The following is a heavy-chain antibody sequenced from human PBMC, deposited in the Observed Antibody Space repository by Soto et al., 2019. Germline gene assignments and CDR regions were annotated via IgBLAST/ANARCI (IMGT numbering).Heavy chain of an antibody. Sequence: EVQLVESGGGLVQPGGSLRLSCAASGFTFSSYWMSWVRQAPGKGLEWVANIKQDGSEKYYVDSVKGRFTISRDNAKNSLYLQMNSLRAEDTAVYYCARDAPTYSYSNYFPRWGQGTLVTVSS. J-gene: IGHJ4*02. CDR3: ARDAPTYSYSNYFPR. CDR2: IKQDGSEK. D-gene: IGHD4-4*01. V-gene: IGHV3-7*01. CDR1: GFTFSSYW.